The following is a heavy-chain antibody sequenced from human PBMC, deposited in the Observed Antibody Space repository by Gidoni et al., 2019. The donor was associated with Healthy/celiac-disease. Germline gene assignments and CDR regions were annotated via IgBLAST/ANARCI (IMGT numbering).Heavy chain of an antibody. CDR1: GFTFSSYS. CDR3: ATTWQLVDY. D-gene: IGHD6-13*01. V-gene: IGHV3-48*04. CDR2: ISSSSSTI. J-gene: IGHJ4*02. Sequence: EVQLVESGGGLVQPGGSLRLSCAASGFTFSSYSMNWVRKAPGKGLEWVSYISSSSSTIYYADSGKGRFTISRDNAKNSLYLQMNSLRAEDTAVYYCATTWQLVDYWGQGTLVTVSS.